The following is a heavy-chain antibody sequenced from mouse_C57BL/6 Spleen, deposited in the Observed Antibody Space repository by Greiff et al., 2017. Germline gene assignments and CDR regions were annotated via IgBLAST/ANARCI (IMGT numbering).Heavy chain of an antibody. V-gene: IGHV1-82*01. Sequence: QVQLQQSGPELVKPGASVKISCKASGYAFSSSWMNWVKQRPGKGLEWIGRIYPGDGDTNYNGKFKGKATLTADKSSSTAYMQLSSLTSEDSAVYFCARSKFLDYWGQGTTLTASS. CDR1: GYAFSSSW. CDR2: IYPGDGDT. CDR3: ARSKFLDY. J-gene: IGHJ2*01.